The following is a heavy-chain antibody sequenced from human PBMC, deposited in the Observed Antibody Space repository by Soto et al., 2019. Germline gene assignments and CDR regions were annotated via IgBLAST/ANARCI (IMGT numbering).Heavy chain of an antibody. CDR1: GYTFTSYY. J-gene: IGHJ4*02. V-gene: IGHV1-46*01. Sequence: QVQLVQSGAEVKKPGASVKVSCKASGYTFTSYYMHWVRQAPGQGLEWMGIINPSGGSTSYAQKFHGRVTMTRDTSTSTVYMELSSLRSEDTAVYSCARATYYGSGSYGYYFDYWGQGTLVTVSS. CDR2: INPSGGST. CDR3: ARATYYGSGSYGYYFDY. D-gene: IGHD3-10*01.